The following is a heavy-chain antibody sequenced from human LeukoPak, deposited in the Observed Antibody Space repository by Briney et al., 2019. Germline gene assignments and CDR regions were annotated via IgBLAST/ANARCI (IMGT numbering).Heavy chain of an antibody. CDR1: GFTFTSSA. CDR3: ARGLEDIVVVPAAIPSYCMDV. J-gene: IGHJ6*03. Sequence: GTSVKVSCKASGFTFTSSAMQWVRQARGQRLEWIGWIVVGSGNTNYAQKFQERVTITRDMSTSTAYMELSSLRSEDTAVYYCARGLEDIVVVPAAIPSYCMDVWGKGTTVTVSS. CDR2: IVVGSGNT. V-gene: IGHV1-58*02. D-gene: IGHD2-2*01.